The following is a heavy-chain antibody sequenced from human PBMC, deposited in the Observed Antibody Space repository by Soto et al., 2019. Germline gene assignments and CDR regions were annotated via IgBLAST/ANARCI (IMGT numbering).Heavy chain of an antibody. CDR1: GFTTGFTFSNYA. D-gene: IGHD3-22*01. V-gene: IGHV3-30*04. CDR2: ISYDGSSK. Sequence: QVQLVESGGGVVQPWRSLRLFCAASGFTTGFTFSNYAMHWVRQAPGKGLEGVAVISYDGSSKYYADSVKGRFTISRDNSKNTLYLQMNSLRVEDTAVYYCARGGTYYDSSGTRNWGQGTLVTVSS. CDR3: ARGGTYYDSSGTRN. J-gene: IGHJ4*02.